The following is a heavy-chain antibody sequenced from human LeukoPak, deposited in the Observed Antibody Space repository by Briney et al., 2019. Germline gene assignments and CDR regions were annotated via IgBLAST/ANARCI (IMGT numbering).Heavy chain of an antibody. D-gene: IGHD3-22*01. CDR2: IWYDGSDK. Sequence: GGSLRLSCAASGFTFRNYGMHWVRQAPGKGLEWVGVIWYDGSDKYYADSVKGRFTISRDNSKNTLYLQMNSLRAEDTAVYYCAKDHGIDYYDSSGYYPLDYWGQGTLVTVSS. V-gene: IGHV3-33*06. J-gene: IGHJ4*02. CDR3: AKDHGIDYYDSSGYYPLDY. CDR1: GFTFRNYG.